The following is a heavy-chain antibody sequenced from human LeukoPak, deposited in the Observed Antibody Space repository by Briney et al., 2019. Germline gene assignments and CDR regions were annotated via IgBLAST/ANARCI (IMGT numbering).Heavy chain of an antibody. D-gene: IGHD3-22*01. CDR2: IYSGGST. J-gene: IGHJ3*02. V-gene: IGHV4-61*02. CDR1: GVPISSGSWY. Sequence: SETLSLTCTVFGVPISSGSWYWSWIRQPAGKGMEWIGRIYSGGSTNYNPSLKSRVTISIDTSKNQISLKLSSVTAADTAVYYCARLAVYDSSGYQNAFDIWGQGTMVTVSS. CDR3: ARLAVYDSSGYQNAFDI.